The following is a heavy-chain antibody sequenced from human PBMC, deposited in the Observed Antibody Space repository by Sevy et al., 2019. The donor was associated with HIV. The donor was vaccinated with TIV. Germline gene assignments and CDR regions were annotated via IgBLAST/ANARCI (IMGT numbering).Heavy chain of an antibody. CDR2: INEDGSRL. CDR1: GFTFSDSW. Sequence: GGSLRLSCVASGFTFSDSWMTWVRQAPGKGLERIAFINEDGSRLGYVDSVRGRFTISRENTKKSLYLQMNSLRAEDMTVYLCAKDRAYSALDYWGQGNLVTVSS. CDR3: AKDRAYSALDY. V-gene: IGHV3-7*01. J-gene: IGHJ4*01. D-gene: IGHD5-18*01.